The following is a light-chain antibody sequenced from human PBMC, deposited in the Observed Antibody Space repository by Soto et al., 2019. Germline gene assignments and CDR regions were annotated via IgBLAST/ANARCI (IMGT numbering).Light chain of an antibody. CDR1: QSIGEY. CDR2: KAS. J-gene: IGKJ1*01. CDR3: QQYRSYPWT. Sequence: DIQITQSPSTLSASVGDRVTITCRASQSIGEYLAWYQQKPGTAPKLLISKASFLETGVPSRFSGSGSGTEFILRTSSLQPDDFVTYYCQQYRSYPWTFGQGTKVDIK. V-gene: IGKV1-5*03.